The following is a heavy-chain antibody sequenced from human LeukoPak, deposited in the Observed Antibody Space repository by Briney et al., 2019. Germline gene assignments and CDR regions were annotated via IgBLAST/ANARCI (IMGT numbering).Heavy chain of an antibody. D-gene: IGHD4-23*01. CDR1: GGSVSSGSYY. J-gene: IGHJ2*01. Sequence: SETLSLTCTVSGGSVSSGSYYWSGIRQPPGQGLEWTGYIYYTGSTKYNPSLKSRVTMSVDTSKNQFSLKLSSVTAADTAVYYCARHKVHDFGGSDWYFDLWGRGTLVTVSS. CDR3: ARHKVHDFGGSDWYFDL. CDR2: IYYTGST. V-gene: IGHV4-61*01.